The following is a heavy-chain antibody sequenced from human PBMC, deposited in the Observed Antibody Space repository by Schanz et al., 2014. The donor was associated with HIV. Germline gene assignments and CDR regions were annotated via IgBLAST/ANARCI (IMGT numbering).Heavy chain of an antibody. CDR1: GYIFTSNG. V-gene: IGHV1-69*01. Sequence: QVQLVQSGTEVKKPGASVKVSCKASGYIFTSNGISWVRQAPGQGPVWMGAIIPFTGSSNYAQEFQGRVTITADDSTSTAYMDLSSLTSEDTAVYYCAREKGVGTATLDAFDIWGQGTMVTVSS. CDR3: AREKGVGTATLDAFDI. CDR2: IIPFTGSS. J-gene: IGHJ3*02. D-gene: IGHD1-26*01.